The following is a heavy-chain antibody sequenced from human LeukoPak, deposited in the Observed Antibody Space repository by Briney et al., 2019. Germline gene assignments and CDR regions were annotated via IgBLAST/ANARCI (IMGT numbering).Heavy chain of an antibody. CDR2: ISGSTIYT. D-gene: IGHD5-12*01. Sequence: PGGSLRLSCVASGFTFSNHAMSWVRQAPGKGLEWVSAISGSTIYTYYADSVKGRFTTSRDNSKNTLYLQMNSLSVEDTAVYFRASQVSGYYFFDSWGQGTLVTVSS. CDR3: ASQVSGYYFFDS. J-gene: IGHJ4*02. CDR1: GFTFSNHA. V-gene: IGHV3-23*01.